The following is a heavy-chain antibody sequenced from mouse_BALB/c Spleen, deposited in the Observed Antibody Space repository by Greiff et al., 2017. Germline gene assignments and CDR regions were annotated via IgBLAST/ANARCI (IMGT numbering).Heavy chain of an antibody. V-gene: IGHV2-9*02. CDR2: IWAGGST. CDR3: ARDRNYGNYLYAMDY. J-gene: IGHJ4*01. D-gene: IGHD2-1*01. CDR1: GFSLTSYG. Sequence: QVQLKESGPGLVAPSQSLSITCTVSGFSLTSYGVHWVRQPPGKGLEWLGVIWAGGSTNYNSALMSRLSISKDNSKSQVFLKMNSLQTDDTAMYYCARDRNYGNYLYAMDYWGQGTSVTVSS.